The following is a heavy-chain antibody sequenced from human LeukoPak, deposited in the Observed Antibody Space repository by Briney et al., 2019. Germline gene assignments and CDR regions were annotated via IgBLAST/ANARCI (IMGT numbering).Heavy chain of an antibody. V-gene: IGHV3-7*01. D-gene: IGHD2-15*01. CDR3: ARGRGSGGPKFY. CDR1: GFTFSSYW. J-gene: IGHJ4*02. Sequence: PGGSLRLSCAASGFTFSSYWMSWVRQAPGKGLEWVANIKQDGSEKYYVDSVKGRFTISRDNAKNSVYLQMHTLRAEDTAVYFCARGRGSGGPKFYWGQGTLVSVSS. CDR2: IKQDGSEK.